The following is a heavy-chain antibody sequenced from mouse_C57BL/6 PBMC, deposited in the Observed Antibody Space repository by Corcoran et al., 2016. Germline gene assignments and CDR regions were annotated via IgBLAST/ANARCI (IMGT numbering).Heavy chain of an antibody. Sequence: EVQLQQSGPELVKPGASVKISCKASGYTFTDYYMNWVKQSHGKSLEWIGDINPNNGGTSYNQKFKGKATLTVDKSSSTAYMELRSLTSEDSAVYYGARAPSVGYAMDYGGQGTSVTFSS. CDR2: INPNNGGT. V-gene: IGHV1-26*01. D-gene: IGHD1-1*01. J-gene: IGHJ4*01. CDR3: ARAPSVGYAMDY. CDR1: GYTFTDYY.